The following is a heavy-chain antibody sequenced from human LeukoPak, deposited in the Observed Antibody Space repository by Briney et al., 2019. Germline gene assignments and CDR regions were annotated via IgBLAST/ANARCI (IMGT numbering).Heavy chain of an antibody. Sequence: PSETLSLTCTVSGSSITNYYWNWIRQPPGKGLEWIGYFYYSGSTDYNPSLKSRVTISVDRSKNQFSLKLTSVTAADTAVYYCARQSEGFDYWGQGTLVTVSP. J-gene: IGHJ4*02. CDR2: FYYSGST. CDR1: GSSITNYY. V-gene: IGHV4-59*08. CDR3: ARQSEGFDY.